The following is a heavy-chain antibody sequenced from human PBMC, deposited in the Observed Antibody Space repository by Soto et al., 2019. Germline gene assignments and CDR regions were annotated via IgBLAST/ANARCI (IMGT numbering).Heavy chain of an antibody. D-gene: IGHD6-13*01. Sequence: QVQLQESGPGLVKPSETLSLTCTVSGDSISSYYWSWIRQPPGKGLEWIGYIYYSGSTNYNPSLKIRVTISVYTAKPQFSLRLSSVTAEDTAVYYCARDLEGAAAGTLDYWGQGTLVTVSS. V-gene: IGHV4-59*01. CDR1: GDSISSYY. J-gene: IGHJ4*02. CDR2: IYYSGST. CDR3: ARDLEGAAAGTLDY.